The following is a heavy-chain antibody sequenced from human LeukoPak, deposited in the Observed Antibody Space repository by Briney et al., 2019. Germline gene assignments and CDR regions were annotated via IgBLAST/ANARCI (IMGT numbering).Heavy chain of an antibody. V-gene: IGHV1-18*04. D-gene: IGHD2-2*02. CDR1: GYIFTSNS. CDR2: ISTFNGYT. Sequence: ASVRVSCKPSGYIFTSNSITWVRQAPGQQLEWMGWISTFNGYTKYAQNLQGRITMTRDTSTRTVYLEMRNLRSDDTAVYFCARGKFSYTPWGQGPLSPSPQ. J-gene: IGHJ5*02. CDR3: ARGKFSYTP.